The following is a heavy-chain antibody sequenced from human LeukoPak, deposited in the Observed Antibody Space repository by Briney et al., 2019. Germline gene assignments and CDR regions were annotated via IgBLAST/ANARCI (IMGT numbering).Heavy chain of an antibody. J-gene: IGHJ3*02. CDR1: GFTFSSYS. Sequence: GGSLRLSRVVSGFTFSSYSMNWVRQAPGKGLEWVSHISSGSSTIYYADSVKGRFTISRDDSKNTAYLQMNSLKTEDTAVYYCTSRSGRWLQFNAFDIWGQGTMVTVSS. D-gene: IGHD5-24*01. CDR3: TSRSGRWLQFNAFDI. CDR2: ISSGSSTI. V-gene: IGHV3-48*01.